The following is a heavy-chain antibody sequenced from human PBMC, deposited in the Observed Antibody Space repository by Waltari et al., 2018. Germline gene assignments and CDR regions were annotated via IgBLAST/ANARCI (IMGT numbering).Heavy chain of an antibody. CDR2: IYHTGST. V-gene: IGHV4-4*02. Sequence: LTCAVSGGFFYTNNWLSWFRQAPGKGLDWIGEIYHTGSTNYNPALKSRVTISVDKSRNHFSLNLTSVTVADTALYYCASRAVAGNNFDYWGQGRLVTVSS. D-gene: IGHD6-19*01. J-gene: IGHJ4*02. CDR1: GGFFYTNNW. CDR3: ASRAVAGNNFDY.